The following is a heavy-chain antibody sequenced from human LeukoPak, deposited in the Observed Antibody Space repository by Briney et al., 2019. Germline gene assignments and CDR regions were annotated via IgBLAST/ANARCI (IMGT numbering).Heavy chain of an antibody. J-gene: IGHJ4*02. CDR3: ARAEYSSSWYYFDY. V-gene: IGHV4-30-4*08. CDR2: IYYSGST. Sequence: SETLSLTCTVSGGSISSGDYYWSWIRQPPGKGLEWIGYIYYSGSTYYNPSLKSRVTISVDTSKNQFSLKLSSVTAADTAVYYCARAEYSSSWYYFDYWGQGTLVTASS. D-gene: IGHD6-13*01. CDR1: GGSISSGDYY.